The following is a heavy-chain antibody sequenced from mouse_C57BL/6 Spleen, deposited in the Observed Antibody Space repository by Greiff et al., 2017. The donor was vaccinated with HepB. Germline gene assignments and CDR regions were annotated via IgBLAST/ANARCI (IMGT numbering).Heavy chain of an antibody. CDR1: GYTFTSYW. D-gene: IGHD1-1*01. CDR2: IDPSDSYT. Sequence: QVHVKQPGAELVKPGASVKLSCKASGYTFTSYWMQWVKQRPGQGLEWIGEIDPSDSYTNYNQKFKGKATLTVDTSSSTAYMQLSSLTSEDSAVYYCARAALRSWFAYWGQGTLVTVSA. CDR3: ARAALRSWFAY. V-gene: IGHV1-50*01. J-gene: IGHJ3*01.